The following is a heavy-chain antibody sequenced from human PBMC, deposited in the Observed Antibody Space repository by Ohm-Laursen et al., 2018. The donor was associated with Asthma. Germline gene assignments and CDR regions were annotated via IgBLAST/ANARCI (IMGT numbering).Heavy chain of an antibody. CDR2: ISYDSSLK. D-gene: IGHD3/OR15-3a*01. J-gene: IGHJ4*02. CDR1: GFSFRSYA. V-gene: IGHV3-30-3*01. CDR3: ARDVMDWYSPALDF. Sequence: SLRLSCAASGFSFRSYAMHWVRQAPGKGLEWLAVISYDSSLKYYADSVNGRFTISRDDFKSTLYLQMNSLRADGTALYYCARDVMDWYSPALDFWGQGSLVTVSS.